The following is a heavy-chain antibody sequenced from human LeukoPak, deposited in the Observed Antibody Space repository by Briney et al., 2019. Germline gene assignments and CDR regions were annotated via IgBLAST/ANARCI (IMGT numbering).Heavy chain of an antibody. CDR1: GFTFSSYG. CDR2: IWYDGSNI. CDR3: ARDFCSGGSCYLFDF. V-gene: IGHV3-33*08. J-gene: IGHJ4*02. D-gene: IGHD2-15*01. Sequence: GGSLRLSCAASGFTFSSYGMHWVRQAPGKGLEWVAIIWYDGSNIYYADSVKGRFTISRDNSKNTPFLQMNSLRAEDTALYYCARDFCSGGSCYLFDFWGQGTLVTVSS.